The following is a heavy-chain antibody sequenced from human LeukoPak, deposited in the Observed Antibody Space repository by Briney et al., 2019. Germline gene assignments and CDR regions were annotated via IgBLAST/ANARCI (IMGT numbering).Heavy chain of an antibody. V-gene: IGHV4-59*08. CDR3: ARNVGWYSHDS. D-gene: IGHD6-19*01. Sequence: SETLSLTCTVSGDSLSSHYWSWIRQPPGKGLEWIGYIYGSGSTHYDPSLRSRVTISEDTSKNQFSLKLTSVSAADTAVYYCARNVGWYSHDSWGQGTLVTVSS. CDR2: IYGSGST. J-gene: IGHJ4*02. CDR1: GDSLSSHY.